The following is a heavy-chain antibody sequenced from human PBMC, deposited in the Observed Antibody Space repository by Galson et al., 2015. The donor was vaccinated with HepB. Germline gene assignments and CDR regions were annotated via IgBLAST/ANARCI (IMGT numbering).Heavy chain of an antibody. CDR1: GYTFTSYG. CDR2: ICAYNGNT. J-gene: IGHJ2*01. V-gene: IGHV1-18*01. D-gene: IGHD6-13*01. CDR3: AITPSSSWSWYFDL. Sequence: SVKVSCKASGYTFTSYGISWVRQAPGQGLEWMGWICAYNGNTNYAQKLQGRVTMTTDTSTSTAYMELRSLRSDDTAVYYCAITPSSSWSWYFDLWGRGTLVTVSS.